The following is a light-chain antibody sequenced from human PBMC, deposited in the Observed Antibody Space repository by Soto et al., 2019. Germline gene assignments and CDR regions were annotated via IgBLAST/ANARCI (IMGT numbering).Light chain of an antibody. J-gene: IGLJ1*01. Sequence: QSALTQPPSASGSPGQSVTISCTGTSGDIGGYNFVSWYQQHPGKAPKLIIYQVNKRPSGVPDRFSGSKSGNTASLTVSGLQAEDEADYYCSSYAGSNNYVFGAGTKAPS. CDR1: SGDIGGYNF. V-gene: IGLV2-8*01. CDR2: QVN. CDR3: SSYAGSNNYV.